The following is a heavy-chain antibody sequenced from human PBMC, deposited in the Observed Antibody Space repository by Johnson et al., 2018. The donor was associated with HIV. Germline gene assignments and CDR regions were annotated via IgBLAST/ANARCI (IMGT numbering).Heavy chain of an antibody. CDR1: GFTFSNAW. V-gene: IGHV3-15*01. Sequence: EVQLVESGGGLVKPGGSLRLSCAASGFTFSNAWMSWVRQAPGKGLEWVGRIKSKTDGGATDYPAPVKDRFTISRDDSKNTLYLQINSLKTDDTGVYYCSRDVYQMTAFDIWGQGTVVTVSS. CDR3: SRDVYQMTAFDI. CDR2: IKSKTDGGAT. D-gene: IGHD5/OR15-5a*01. J-gene: IGHJ3*02.